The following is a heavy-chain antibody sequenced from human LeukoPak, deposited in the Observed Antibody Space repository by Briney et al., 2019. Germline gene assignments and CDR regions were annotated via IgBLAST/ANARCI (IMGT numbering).Heavy chain of an antibody. CDR2: IYYSGGT. CDR1: GGSISSSSYY. D-gene: IGHD3-3*01. CDR3: ATQFYTITIFGVVTLYYFDY. V-gene: IGHV4-39*01. J-gene: IGHJ4*02. Sequence: SETLSLTCTVSGGSISSSSYYWGWIRQPPGQGLEWIGRIYYSGGTYYNPSLKSRVTTSVDTSKNQFSLKLSSVTAADTAVYCCATQFYTITIFGVVTLYYFDYWGQGTLVTVSS.